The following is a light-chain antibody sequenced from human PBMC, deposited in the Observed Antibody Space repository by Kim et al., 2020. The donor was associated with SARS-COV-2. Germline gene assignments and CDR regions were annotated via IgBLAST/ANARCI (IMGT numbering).Light chain of an antibody. Sequence: ELTQPPSASGIPGQRVTISCSGSSSNIGINYVYWYQQLPGTAPKLLIYRNNQRPSGVPDRFSGSKSGTSASLAISGLRSEDEADYYCAAWDDSLSGRVFGGGTKVTVL. J-gene: IGLJ3*02. CDR1: SSNIGINY. V-gene: IGLV1-47*01. CDR3: AAWDDSLSGRV. CDR2: RNN.